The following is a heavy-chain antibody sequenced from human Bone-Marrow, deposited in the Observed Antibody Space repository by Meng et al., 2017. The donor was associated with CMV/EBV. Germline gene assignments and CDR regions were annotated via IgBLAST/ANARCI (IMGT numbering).Heavy chain of an antibody. J-gene: IGHJ6*02. Sequence: GESLKISCAASGFTFSDYYMSWIRQAPGKGLEWVSYISSSGSTIYYADSVKGRFTISRDNAKNSQYLQMNSLRAEDTAVYYCARDRRELYCSSTSCAGMDVWGQGTTVTVSS. CDR2: ISSSGSTI. D-gene: IGHD2-2*01. CDR3: ARDRRELYCSSTSCAGMDV. CDR1: GFTFSDYY. V-gene: IGHV3-11*01.